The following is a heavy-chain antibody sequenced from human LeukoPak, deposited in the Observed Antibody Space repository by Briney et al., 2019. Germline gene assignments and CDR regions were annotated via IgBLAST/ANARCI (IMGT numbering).Heavy chain of an antibody. Sequence: GGSLRLSCAASGFTFSNYGMHWVRQAPGKGLEWVAVISYDGGNKDYADSVKGRFTISRDNSKNTLYLQMNSLRAEDTAVYYCARDRREMATTFYYYYGMDVWGQGTTVTVSS. CDR1: GFTFSNYG. CDR2: ISYDGGNK. CDR3: ARDRREMATTFYYYYGMDV. D-gene: IGHD5-24*01. J-gene: IGHJ6*02. V-gene: IGHV3-30*03.